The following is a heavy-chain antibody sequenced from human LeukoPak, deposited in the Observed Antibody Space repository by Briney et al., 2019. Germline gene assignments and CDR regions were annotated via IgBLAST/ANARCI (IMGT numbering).Heavy chain of an antibody. D-gene: IGHD2-15*01. V-gene: IGHV3-74*01. CDR3: ARDLPCGSCYPVRGYGMDV. CDR2: INSDGSST. J-gene: IGHJ6*02. CDR1: GFTFSSYW. Sequence: PGGSLRLSCAASGFTFSSYWMHWVRQAPGKGPVWVSRINSDGSSTSYADSVKGRFTISRDNAKNTLYLQMNSLRAEDTAVYYCARDLPCGSCYPVRGYGMDVWGQGTTVTVSS.